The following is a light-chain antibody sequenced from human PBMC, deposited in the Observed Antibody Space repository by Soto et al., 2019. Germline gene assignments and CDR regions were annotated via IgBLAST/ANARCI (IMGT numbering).Light chain of an antibody. Sequence: QSVLTQPASVSGSPGQSITISCTGTSSEIDGYNYVSWYQQHPGKAPNLMIYDVTNRPSGVSNRFSGSKSGNTASLTISWLQAEDEADYYCSSYTSSSTLGVFGTGTKVTVL. J-gene: IGLJ1*01. V-gene: IGLV2-14*01. CDR3: SSYTSSSTLGV. CDR1: SSEIDGYNY. CDR2: DVT.